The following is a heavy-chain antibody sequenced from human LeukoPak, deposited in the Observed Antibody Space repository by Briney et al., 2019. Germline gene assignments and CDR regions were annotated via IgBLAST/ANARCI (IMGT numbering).Heavy chain of an antibody. V-gene: IGHV3-30*18. Sequence: GGSLRLSCAASGFTFSSYGMHWVRQAPGKGLEWVAVISYDGSNKYYADSVKGRFTISRENSKNTLYLQMNSLRAEDTAVYYCAKESDYYDSSGHFDYWGQGTLVTVSS. D-gene: IGHD3-22*01. CDR1: GFTFSSYG. CDR2: ISYDGSNK. J-gene: IGHJ4*02. CDR3: AKESDYYDSSGHFDY.